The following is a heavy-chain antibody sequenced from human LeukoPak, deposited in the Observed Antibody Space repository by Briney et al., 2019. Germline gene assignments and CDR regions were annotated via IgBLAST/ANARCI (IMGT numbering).Heavy chain of an antibody. J-gene: IGHJ6*02. CDR2: ISAYNGNT. V-gene: IGHV1-18*01. CDR1: GYTFTSSG. CDR3: ARWPMAVAGTGSSYYYGMDV. Sequence: ASVKVSCKASGYTFTSSGISWVRQAPGQGLEWMGWISAYNGNTNYAQKVQGRVTMTTDTSTSTAYMELRSLRSDDTAVYYCARWPMAVAGTGSSYYYGMDVWGQGTTVTVSS. D-gene: IGHD6-19*01.